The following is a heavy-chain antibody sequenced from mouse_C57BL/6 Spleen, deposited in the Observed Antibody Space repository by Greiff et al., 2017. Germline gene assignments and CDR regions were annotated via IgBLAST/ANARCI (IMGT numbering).Heavy chain of an antibody. Sequence: QIQLQQSGAELMKPGASVKLSCKATGYTFTGYWIEWVKQRPGHGLEWIGEILPGSGSTNYNEKFKGKATFTADTSSNTAYMQLSSLTTEDSAIYYCATRAYYGSSYGFAYWGQGTLVTVSA. CDR2: ILPGSGST. D-gene: IGHD1-1*01. J-gene: IGHJ3*01. CDR1: GYTFTGYW. CDR3: ATRAYYGSSYGFAY. V-gene: IGHV1-9*01.